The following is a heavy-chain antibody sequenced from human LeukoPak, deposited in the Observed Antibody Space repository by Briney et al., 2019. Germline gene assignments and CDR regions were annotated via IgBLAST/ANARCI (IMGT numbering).Heavy chain of an antibody. CDR2: IKQDGSEK. V-gene: IGHV3-7*01. D-gene: IGHD3-10*01. CDR3: ARDYYGSGSYYNLQLA. J-gene: IGHJ5*02. CDR1: GFTFSSYW. Sequence: GGSLRLSCAASGFTFSSYWMSWVRQAPGKGLEWVANIKQDGSEKYYVVSVKGRFTISRDNAKNALYLQMNSLRAEDTAVYHCARDYYGSGSYYNLQLAWGQGTLVTVSS.